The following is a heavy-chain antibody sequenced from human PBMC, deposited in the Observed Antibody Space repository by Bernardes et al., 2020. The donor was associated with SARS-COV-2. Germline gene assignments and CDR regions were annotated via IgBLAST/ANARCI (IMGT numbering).Heavy chain of an antibody. D-gene: IGHD6-19*01. V-gene: IGHV1-24*01. J-gene: IGHJ6*02. Sequence: ASVKVSCKVSGYTLTELSMHWVRQAPGKGLEWMGGFDPEDGETIYAQKFQGRVTMTEDTSTDTAYMELSSLRSEDTAVYYCATSESGSGWYSHYGMDVWGQGTTVTVSS. CDR2: FDPEDGET. CDR1: GYTLTELS. CDR3: ATSESGSGWYSHYGMDV.